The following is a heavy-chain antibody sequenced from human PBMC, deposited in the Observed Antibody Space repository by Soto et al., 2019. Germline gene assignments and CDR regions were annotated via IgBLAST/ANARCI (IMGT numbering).Heavy chain of an antibody. CDR1: GYTFTSYG. J-gene: IGHJ6*03. Sequence: ASVKVSCKASGYTFTSYGISWVRQAPGQGLEWMGWISAYNGNTNYAQKLQGRVAMTTDTSTSTAYMELRRRRSDDTAVYYSARVERVVVPAAIWAYYYYMDVWGKGTTVTVSS. D-gene: IGHD2-2*01. V-gene: IGHV1-18*01. CDR2: ISAYNGNT. CDR3: ARVERVVVPAAIWAYYYYMDV.